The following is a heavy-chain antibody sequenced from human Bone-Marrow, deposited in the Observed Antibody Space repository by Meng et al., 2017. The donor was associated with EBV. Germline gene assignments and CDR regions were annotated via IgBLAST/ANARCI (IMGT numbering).Heavy chain of an antibody. CDR2: LIPMVGAP. CDR3: ASESGRGFTPDY. Sequence: GGVVKKPGDQVKVACRVSGGTFRSDAVSWVRQAPGQGREWMGGLIPMVGAPHYAQKFQGRVTIIADESTSTHSMELNSLRSEDTAMYYCASESGRGFTPDYWGQGTLVTVSS. D-gene: IGHD3-10*01. J-gene: IGHJ4*02. V-gene: IGHV1-69*01. CDR1: GGTFRSDA.